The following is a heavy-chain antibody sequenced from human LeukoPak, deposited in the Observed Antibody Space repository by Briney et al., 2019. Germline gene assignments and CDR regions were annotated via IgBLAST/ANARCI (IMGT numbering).Heavy chain of an antibody. D-gene: IGHD6-6*01. J-gene: IGHJ4*02. CDR2: IFHSGST. CDR3: ARGGLWRFVAAREAYFDY. Sequence: SETLSLTCNVSGYSISSNYNWGWIRQPPGKGLEWIGNIFHSGSTNYNPSLKSRVTISVDTSKNQFSLKLSSVTAADTAVYYCARGGLWRFVAAREAYFDYWGQGTLVTVSS. V-gene: IGHV4-38-2*02. CDR1: GYSISSNYN.